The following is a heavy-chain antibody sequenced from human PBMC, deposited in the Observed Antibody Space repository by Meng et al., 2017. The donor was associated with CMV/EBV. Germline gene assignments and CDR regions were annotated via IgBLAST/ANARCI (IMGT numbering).Heavy chain of an antibody. V-gene: IGHV3-73*01. Sequence: GESLKISYAASGFTFSGSAMHWVRQASGKGLEWVGRIRSKANSYATAYAASVKGRFTISRDDSKNTAYLQMNSLKTEDTAVYYCTRLAPVDCSSTSCYSPIGYYYGMDVWGQGTTVTVSS. CDR3: TRLAPVDCSSTSCYSPIGYYYGMDV. D-gene: IGHD2-2*01. CDR2: IRSKANSYAT. CDR1: GFTFSGSA. J-gene: IGHJ6*02.